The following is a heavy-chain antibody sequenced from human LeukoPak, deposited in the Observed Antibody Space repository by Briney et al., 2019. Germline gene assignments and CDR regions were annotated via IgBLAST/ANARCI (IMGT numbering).Heavy chain of an antibody. CDR1: GYSFTGYY. D-gene: IGHD3-10*01. Sequence: ASVKVTCKPSGYSFTGYYMHWVRQAPGQGLEWMGWINPNSGGTNYAQKFQDRVTMTRDTSISTAYMELSRLRSDDTAVYYCARDLEVRGVLYYFDYWGQGTLVTVSS. CDR2: INPNSGGT. V-gene: IGHV1-2*02. CDR3: ARDLEVRGVLYYFDY. J-gene: IGHJ4*02.